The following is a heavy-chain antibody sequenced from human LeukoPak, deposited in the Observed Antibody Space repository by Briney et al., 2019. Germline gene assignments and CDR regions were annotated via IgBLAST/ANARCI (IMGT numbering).Heavy chain of an antibody. CDR1: GYTLTELS. V-gene: IGHV1-46*01. D-gene: IGHD3-10*01. J-gene: IGHJ4*02. CDR3: ATEFGELPPE. Sequence: ASVKVSCKVSGYTLTELSMHWVRQAPGQGLEWMGIINPSGGSTSYAQKFQGRVTMTRDTSTSTVYMELSSLRSEDTAVYYCATEFGELPPEWGQGTLVTVSS. CDR2: INPSGGST.